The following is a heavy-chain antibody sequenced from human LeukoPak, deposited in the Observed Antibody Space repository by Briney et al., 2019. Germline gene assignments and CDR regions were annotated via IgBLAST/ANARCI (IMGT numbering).Heavy chain of an antibody. CDR1: GGTFSSYA. V-gene: IGHV1-69*04. CDR2: IIPILGIA. CDR3: ARERIYYDSSGYFVY. Sequence: GASMKVSCKASGGTFSSYAISWVRQAPGQGLEWMGRIIPILGIANYAQKFQGRVTITADKSTSTAYMELSSLRSEDTAVYYCARERIYYDSSGYFVYWGQGTLVTVSS. D-gene: IGHD3-22*01. J-gene: IGHJ4*02.